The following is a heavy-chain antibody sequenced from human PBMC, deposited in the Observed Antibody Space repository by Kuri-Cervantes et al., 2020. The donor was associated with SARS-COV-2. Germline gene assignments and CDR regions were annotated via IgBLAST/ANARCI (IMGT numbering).Heavy chain of an antibody. J-gene: IGHJ4*02. Sequence: SVKVSCKTTRGTLRSYVVSWIRQAPGQGLEWLGGFIPVFGTTNCAQKFQGRVTIIADTSTNKAYMELSSLNSVDTAIYFCARGYYYHSSGAYYFDYWGQGTLVTVSS. V-gene: IGHV1-69*06. D-gene: IGHD3-22*01. CDR3: ARGYYYHSSGAYYFDY. CDR1: RGTLRSYV. CDR2: FIPVFGTT.